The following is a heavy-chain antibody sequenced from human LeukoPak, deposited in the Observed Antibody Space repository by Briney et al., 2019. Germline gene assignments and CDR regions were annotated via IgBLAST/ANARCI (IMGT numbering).Heavy chain of an antibody. CDR1: GDSMSYYY. V-gene: IGHV4-59*01. CDR3: ARAGGYDLDAFDI. Sequence: SETLSLTCTVSGDSMSYYYWSWLRQPPGKGLEWIGYIYYSGSTNYNPSLKSRVTISVDTSKNQFSLKVNSVTAADTAVYYCARAGGYDLDAFDIWGQGTVVTVSS. J-gene: IGHJ3*02. D-gene: IGHD5-12*01. CDR2: IYYSGST.